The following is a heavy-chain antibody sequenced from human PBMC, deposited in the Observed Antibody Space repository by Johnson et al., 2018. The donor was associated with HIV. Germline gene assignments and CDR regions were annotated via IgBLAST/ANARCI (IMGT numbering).Heavy chain of an antibody. CDR3: ARERPGSGYDWGDAFDI. V-gene: IGHV3-20*04. J-gene: IGHJ3*02. CDR2: INWNGVRT. D-gene: IGHD5-12*01. CDR1: GFTFDDYG. Sequence: VYLVESGGGLVQPGGSLRLSCAAAGFTFDDYGMSWVRQAPGKGLEWVSGINWNGVRTGYLDSMKGRFTISRDNAKNTLYLQMNSLRAEDTAVYYCARERPGSGYDWGDAFDIWGQGTMVTVSS.